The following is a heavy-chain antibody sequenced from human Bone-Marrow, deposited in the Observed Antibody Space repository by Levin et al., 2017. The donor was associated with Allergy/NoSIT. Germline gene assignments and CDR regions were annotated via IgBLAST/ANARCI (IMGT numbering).Heavy chain of an antibody. CDR3: ARFNGYDFDY. D-gene: IGHD5-12*01. Sequence: PSETLSLTCTVSGGSISGGGYYWSWIRQHPGMGLEWIGYFYYSGNTYYNPSLKSLAIISVVTSKNQLFLKFTSVTAADTALYYCARFNGYDFDYWGQGTLVTVSS. V-gene: IGHV4-31*01. CDR1: GGSISGGGYY. CDR2: FYYSGNT. J-gene: IGHJ4*02.